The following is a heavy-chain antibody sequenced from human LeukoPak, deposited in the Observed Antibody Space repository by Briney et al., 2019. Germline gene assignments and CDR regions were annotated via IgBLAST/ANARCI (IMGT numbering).Heavy chain of an antibody. D-gene: IGHD3-22*01. CDR3: ARLRYYYDSSGYYH. CDR2: ISSSGSPV. CDR1: GFTFSDYY. Sequence: PGGSLRLSCAASGFTFSDYYMSWIRQAPGKGLEWISYISSSGSPVSYADSVKGRFTISRDNAKNSLYLQMNSLRAEDTAVHYCARLRYYYDSSGYYHWGQGTLVTVSS. V-gene: IGHV3-11*01. J-gene: IGHJ5*02.